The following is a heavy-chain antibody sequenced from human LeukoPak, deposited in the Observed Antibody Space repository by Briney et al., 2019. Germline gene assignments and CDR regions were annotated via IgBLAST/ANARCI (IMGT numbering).Heavy chain of an antibody. D-gene: IGHD5-18*01. CDR1: GFTFSSYG. Sequence: GRSLRLSCAASGFTFSSYGMHWVRQAPGKGLEWVAVISYDGSNKYYADSVKGRFTISRDNSKNTLNLQMNSLRAEDTAVYYCARGITAMVTDYWGQGTLVTVSS. J-gene: IGHJ4*02. V-gene: IGHV3-30*03. CDR2: ISYDGSNK. CDR3: ARGITAMVTDY.